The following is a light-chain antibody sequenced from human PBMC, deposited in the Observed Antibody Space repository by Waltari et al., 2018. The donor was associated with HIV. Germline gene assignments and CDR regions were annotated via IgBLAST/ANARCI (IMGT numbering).Light chain of an antibody. J-gene: IGLJ2*01. Sequence: QSVLTQPPSASGTPGQRVTISCSGSSSNIGSNTVNWYQQLPGTAPRLLIYSNNRRPSGVTDRCSGSKSGTSASLAISGLQSEDEADYDCAAWDDSLSGLVVFGGGTKLTVL. CDR2: SNN. V-gene: IGLV1-44*01. CDR1: SSNIGSNT. CDR3: AAWDDSLSGLVV.